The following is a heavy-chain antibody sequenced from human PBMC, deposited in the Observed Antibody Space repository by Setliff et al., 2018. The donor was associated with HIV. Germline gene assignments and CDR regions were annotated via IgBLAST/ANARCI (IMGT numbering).Heavy chain of an antibody. CDR1: GGSISSNNW. J-gene: IGHJ3*02. CDR3: ARGWGWNDDESSGRPQYAFDI. V-gene: IGHV4-4*02. Sequence: LSLTCAVSGGSISSNNWWSWVRQPPGKGLEWIGEIYHSGSTNYNPSLKSRVSISVDKSKNQFSLKLSSVTAADTAVYYCARGWGWNDDESSGRPQYAFDIWGQGTMVTVSS. D-gene: IGHD3-22*01. CDR2: IYHSGST.